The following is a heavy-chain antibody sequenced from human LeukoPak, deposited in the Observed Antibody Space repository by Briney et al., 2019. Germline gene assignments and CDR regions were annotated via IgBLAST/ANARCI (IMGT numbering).Heavy chain of an antibody. Sequence: GGSLKLSCAASGFTFSSYAMSWVRQAPGKGLEWVSAISGSGGSTYYADSCKGRFTISRDNSKNTLYLQMNSLRAEDTAVYYCAKGTRPNPTPGYYFDYWGQGTLVTVSS. CDR2: ISGSGGST. J-gene: IGHJ4*02. CDR3: AKGTRPNPTPGYYFDY. V-gene: IGHV3-23*01. D-gene: IGHD3/OR15-3a*01. CDR1: GFTFSSYA.